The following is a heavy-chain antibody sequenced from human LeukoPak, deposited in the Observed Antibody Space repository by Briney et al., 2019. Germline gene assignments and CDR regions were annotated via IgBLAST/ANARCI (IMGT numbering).Heavy chain of an antibody. CDR3: ARDRGTAMAYDAFDI. CDR2: ISSSSSYI. J-gene: IGHJ3*02. CDR1: GFTFSSYS. D-gene: IGHD5-18*01. Sequence: GGSLRLSCAASGFTFSSYSMNWVRQAPGKGLEWVSSISSSSSYIYYADSVKGRFTISRDNAENSLYLQMNSLRAEDTAVYYCARDRGTAMAYDAFDIWGQGTMVTVSS. V-gene: IGHV3-21*01.